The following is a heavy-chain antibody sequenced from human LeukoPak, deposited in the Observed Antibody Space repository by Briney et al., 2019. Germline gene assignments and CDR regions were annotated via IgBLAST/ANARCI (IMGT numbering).Heavy chain of an antibody. D-gene: IGHD3-10*01. CDR3: ARVVLWFGETEGYFDY. J-gene: IGHJ4*02. CDR1: GFTFSSYS. V-gene: IGHV3-21*01. CDR2: ISSSSSYI. Sequence: PGGSLRLSCAASGFTFSSYSMNWVRQAPGKGLEWVSSISSSSSYIYYADSVKGRFTISRDNAKNSLYLQMNSLRAEDTAVYYCARVVLWFGETEGYFDYWGQGTLVTVSS.